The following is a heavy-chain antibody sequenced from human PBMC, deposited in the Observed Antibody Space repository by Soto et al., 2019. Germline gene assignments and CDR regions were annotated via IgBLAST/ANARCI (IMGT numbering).Heavy chain of an antibody. CDR3: TKEEKYSDQYYPSDS. J-gene: IGHJ4*02. CDR1: GFIFTDYA. CDR2: ISYDEERT. D-gene: IGHD4-17*01. V-gene: IGHV3-30*18. Sequence: QVQLVESGGGVVQPGRSLRLSCAASGFIFTDYAMHWVRQAPGKGLEWVAFISYDEERTQYADSVRGRFIISKDIFKKTLSLQMNSLRPEDTAVYYCTKEEKYSDQYYPSDSWGQGTLVTVSS.